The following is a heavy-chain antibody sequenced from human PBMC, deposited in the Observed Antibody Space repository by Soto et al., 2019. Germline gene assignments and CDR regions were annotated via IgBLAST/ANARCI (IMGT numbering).Heavy chain of an antibody. CDR3: ARVPYP. V-gene: IGHV4-30-2*01. J-gene: IGHJ5*02. Sequence: SEPMSLTCSVSDGSIINGDYYWTWIRQPPGKGLEWIGYIYHSVSTYYNPSLKSRVTISVDRSKNQFSLKLSSVTAADTAVYYCARVPYPWGQGTLVTVSS. CDR2: IYHSVST. CDR1: DGSIINGDYY.